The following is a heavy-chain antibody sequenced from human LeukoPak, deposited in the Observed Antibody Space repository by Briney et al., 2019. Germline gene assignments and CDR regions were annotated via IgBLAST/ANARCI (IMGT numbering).Heavy chain of an antibody. CDR2: IRSKIYGGTP. CDR3: TRDQTPYY. V-gene: IGHV3-49*04. CDR1: GFTFGDYA. Sequence: GGSLRLSCTASGFTFGDYAMTWVRQAPGKGLEWVGFIRSKIYGGTPEYAASVKGRFTISRDDSKGVAYLQVNSLKTEDTAVYYCTRDQTPYYWGQGTLVTVSS. J-gene: IGHJ4*02.